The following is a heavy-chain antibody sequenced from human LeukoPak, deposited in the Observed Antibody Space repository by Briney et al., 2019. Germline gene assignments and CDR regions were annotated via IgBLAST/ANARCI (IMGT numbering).Heavy chain of an antibody. D-gene: IGHD3-10*01. CDR3: ARGADTRTPYYYGSGSYYLLDDC. CDR2: ISAYNGNT. CDR1: GYTFTSYG. J-gene: IGHJ4*02. Sequence: ASVKVSCKASGYTFTSYGISWVRQAPGQGLEWMGWISAYNGNTNYAQKLQGRVTMTTDTSTSTAYMELRSLRSDDTAVYYCARGADTRTPYYYGSGSYYLLDDCWGQGTLVTVSS. V-gene: IGHV1-18*01.